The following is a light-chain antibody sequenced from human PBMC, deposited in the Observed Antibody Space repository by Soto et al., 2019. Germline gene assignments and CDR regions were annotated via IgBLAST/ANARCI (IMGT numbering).Light chain of an antibody. Sequence: EIVLTQSPVTLSLSPGERATLSCRASQSVSSYLAWYQQKPGQAPRLLIYDASNRATGIPARFSGGGSGTDFTLTIDNLEPADFAIYYCQQRSKWPPITFGQGTRLEIK. CDR1: QSVSSY. J-gene: IGKJ5*01. CDR3: QQRSKWPPIT. V-gene: IGKV3-11*01. CDR2: DAS.